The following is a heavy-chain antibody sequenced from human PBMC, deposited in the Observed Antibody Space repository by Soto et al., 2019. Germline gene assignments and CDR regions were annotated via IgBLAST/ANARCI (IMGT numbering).Heavy chain of an antibody. CDR2: IWYDGSNE. J-gene: IGHJ4*02. D-gene: IGHD3-10*01. CDR3: ARDALVRGVHPPDY. V-gene: IGHV3-33*01. CDR1: GFALSSFD. Sequence: ESVGGVVQSGRSLRLSCAASGFALSSFDMHWVRQAPGKGLEWVAVIWYDGSNEYYADSVKGRFTISRDNSKNTLYLQMNSLRVEDTAVYYCARDALVRGVHPPDYWGQGNLVTVSS.